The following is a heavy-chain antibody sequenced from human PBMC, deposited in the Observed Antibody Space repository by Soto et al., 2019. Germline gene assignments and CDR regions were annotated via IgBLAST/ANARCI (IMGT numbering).Heavy chain of an antibody. V-gene: IGHV1-18*01. CDR1: GYTFRNYD. D-gene: IGHD5-12*01. Sequence: QVQLVQSGAEVKRPGASVKVSCKASGYTFRNYDVAWVRRAPGHGLEWMGWISISKGKTYYQESLQGRVTMTMDTGTTTAYMEVRSLSSYYTAVYYCARKGYIGNFGLDVWGQGTTVTVSS. CDR2: ISISKGKT. J-gene: IGHJ6*02. CDR3: ARKGYIGNFGLDV.